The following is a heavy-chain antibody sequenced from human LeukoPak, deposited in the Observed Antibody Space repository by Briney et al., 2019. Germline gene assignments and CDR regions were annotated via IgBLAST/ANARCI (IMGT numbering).Heavy chain of an antibody. CDR3: ASDMITFGGVTQTGY. Sequence: GGSLRLSCVVSSFTFSDYMMTWVRQAPGKGLEWVSSISSSSSYIYYADSVKGRFTISRDNAKNSLYLQMNSLRAEDTAVYYCASDMITFGGVTQTGYWGQGTLVTVSS. J-gene: IGHJ4*02. V-gene: IGHV3-21*01. CDR2: ISSSSSYI. CDR1: SFTFSDYM. D-gene: IGHD3-16*01.